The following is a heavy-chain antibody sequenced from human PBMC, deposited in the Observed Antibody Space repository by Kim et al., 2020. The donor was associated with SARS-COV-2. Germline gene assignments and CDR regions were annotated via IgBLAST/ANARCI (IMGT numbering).Heavy chain of an antibody. J-gene: IGHJ4*02. CDR2: ISGDGGST. CDR1: GFTFDDYA. D-gene: IGHD6-13*01. Sequence: GGSLRLSCAASGFTFDDYAMHWVRQAPGKGLEWVSLISGDGGSTYYADSVKGRFTISRDNSKNSLYLQMNSLRTGDTALYYCAIERIAAAGTFDYWGQGTLVTVSS. V-gene: IGHV3-43*02. CDR3: AIERIAAAGTFDY.